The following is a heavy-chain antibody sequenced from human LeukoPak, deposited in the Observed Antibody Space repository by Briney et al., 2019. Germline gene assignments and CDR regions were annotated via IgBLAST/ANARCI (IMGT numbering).Heavy chain of an antibody. V-gene: IGHV4-34*01. Sequence: SETLSLTCAVYGGSFSGYYWSWIRQPPGKGLEWIGEINHSGSTNYNPSLKSRVTISVDTSKNQFSLKLSSVTAADTAVYYCARDKFPLVGATGDDAFDIWGQGTMVAVSS. CDR3: ARDKFPLVGATGDDAFDI. CDR1: GGSFSGYY. CDR2: INHSGST. J-gene: IGHJ3*02. D-gene: IGHD1-26*01.